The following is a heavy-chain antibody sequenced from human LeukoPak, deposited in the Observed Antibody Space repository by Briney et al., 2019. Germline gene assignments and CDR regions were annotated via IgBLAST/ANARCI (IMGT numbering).Heavy chain of an antibody. CDR2: ISSSGSTI. J-gene: IGHJ2*01. D-gene: IGHD6-13*01. Sequence: GGSLRLSCAASGFTFSDYYMSWIRQAPGKGLEWVSYISSSGSTIYYADSVKGRFTISRDNAKNSLYLQMNSLRAEDTAVYYCASPKRGSSWYPVDWYFDLWGRGTLVTVSS. V-gene: IGHV3-11*01. CDR3: ASPKRGSSWYPVDWYFDL. CDR1: GFTFSDYY.